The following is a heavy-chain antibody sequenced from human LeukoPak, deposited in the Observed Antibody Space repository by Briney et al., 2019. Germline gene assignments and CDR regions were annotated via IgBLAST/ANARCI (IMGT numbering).Heavy chain of an antibody. CDR2: SFHSGVT. Sequence: PSETLSLTCTVSDYSISSGYYWGWIRQAPGKGLEWIASSFHSGVTNYNPSLKRRVTVSLDTSKNQFSLRLTSVTAADTAVYYCARVGSGYDWDYWGQGTLVTVSS. J-gene: IGHJ4*02. CDR3: ARVGSGYDWDY. D-gene: IGHD5-12*01. CDR1: DYSISSGYY. V-gene: IGHV4-38-2*02.